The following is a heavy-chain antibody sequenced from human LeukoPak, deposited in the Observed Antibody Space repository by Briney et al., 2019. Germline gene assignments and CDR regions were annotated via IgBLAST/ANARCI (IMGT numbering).Heavy chain of an antibody. Sequence: GGSLRLSCAASGITFSSYGMSWVRQAPGKGLEWVSAISGSGGSTYYADSVKGRFTVSRDNSKNTLYLQMNSLRAEDTAVYYCAKDGAVYGSGSYSDYWGQGTLVTVSS. CDR3: AKDGAVYGSGSYSDY. J-gene: IGHJ4*02. V-gene: IGHV3-23*01. CDR1: GITFSSYG. CDR2: ISGSGGST. D-gene: IGHD3-10*01.